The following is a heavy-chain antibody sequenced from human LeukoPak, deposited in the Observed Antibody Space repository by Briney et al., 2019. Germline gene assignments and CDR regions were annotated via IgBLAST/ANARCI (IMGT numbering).Heavy chain of an antibody. D-gene: IGHD4/OR15-4a*01. CDR1: GFTFSTYS. CDR3: ARRAGAYSHPYDY. CDR2: ISTTGSHI. Sequence: GGSLRLSCAASGFTFSTYSMNWVRQAPGKGLEWVSSISTTGSHIYYADSVKGQFTISRDNAKNSLSLQMNSLRAEDTAVYYCARRAGAYSHPYDYWGQGTLVTVSS. J-gene: IGHJ4*02. V-gene: IGHV3-21*04.